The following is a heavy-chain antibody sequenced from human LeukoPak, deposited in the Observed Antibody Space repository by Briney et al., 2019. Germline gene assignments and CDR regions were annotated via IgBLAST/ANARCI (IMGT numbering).Heavy chain of an antibody. CDR3: ARHPLSSSWYGPIDY. J-gene: IGHJ4*02. CDR2: IYYSGST. D-gene: IGHD6-13*01. Sequence: SETLSLTCTVSGGSISSSSYYWGWIRQPPGKGLEWIGSIYYSGSTYYNPSLKSRVTISVDTSKNQFSLKLSSVTAADTAVYYCARHPLSSSWYGPIDYWGQGTLVTVSS. CDR1: GGSISSSSYY. V-gene: IGHV4-39*01.